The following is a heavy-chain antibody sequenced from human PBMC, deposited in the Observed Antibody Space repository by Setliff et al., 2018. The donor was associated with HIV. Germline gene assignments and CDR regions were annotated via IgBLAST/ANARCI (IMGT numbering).Heavy chain of an antibody. J-gene: IGHJ3*02. V-gene: IGHV3-30*01. D-gene: IGHD1-26*01. CDR1: GFTFSSYS. CDR2: ISHDGNNK. Sequence: LRLSCAASGFTFSSYSFHWVRQAPGKGLEWVTLISHDGNNKFYAPSVKGRFTISRDNSKDTVSLQMTSLTSEDTAMYYCARDRVEAERGAFDIWGQGTMVTVSS. CDR3: ARDRVEAERGAFDI.